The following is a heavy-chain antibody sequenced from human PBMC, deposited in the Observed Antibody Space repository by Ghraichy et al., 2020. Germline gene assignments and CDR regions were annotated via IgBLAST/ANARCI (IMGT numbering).Heavy chain of an antibody. CDR3: ARDRELARIYFDY. J-gene: IGHJ4*02. CDR1: GFTFSSYG. Sequence: GGSLRLSCAASGFTFSSYGMNWVRQAPGKGLEWVSAISSSSSCIYYADSVKGRFTISRDNAKNSLYLQMNSLRAEDTAVYFCARDRELARIYFDYWGQGTLVTVSS. V-gene: IGHV3-21*01. D-gene: IGHD5-24*01. CDR2: ISSSSSCI.